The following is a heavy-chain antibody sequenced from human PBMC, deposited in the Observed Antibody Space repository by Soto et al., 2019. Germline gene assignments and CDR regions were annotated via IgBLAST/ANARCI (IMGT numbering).Heavy chain of an antibody. CDR2: IYPGDSDT. J-gene: IGHJ6*02. CDR3: ARPYYDSSGSDYYYYGMDV. V-gene: IGHV5-51*01. Sequence: GESLKISCKGSGYSFTSYSTPWLRQMPRKGLHWMGIIYPGDSDTRYSPSFQGQVTISADKSISTAYLQWSSLKASDTAMYYCARPYYDSSGSDYYYYGMDVWGQGTTVTVSS. D-gene: IGHD3-22*01. CDR1: GYSFTSYS.